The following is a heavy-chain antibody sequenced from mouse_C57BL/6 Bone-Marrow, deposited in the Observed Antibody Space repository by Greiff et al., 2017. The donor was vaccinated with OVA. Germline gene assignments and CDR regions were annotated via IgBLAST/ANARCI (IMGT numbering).Heavy chain of an antibody. CDR2: IWGGGST. CDR3: AKAPITTVGSYAMDY. Sequence: VKLQESGPGLVAPSQSLSITCTVSGFSLTSYGVDWVRQPPGKGLEWLGVIWGGGSTNYNSALMSRLSISKDNSKSQVFLKMNSLQTDDTAMYYCAKAPITTVGSYAMDYWGQGTSVTVSS. D-gene: IGHD1-1*01. CDR1: GFSLTSYG. V-gene: IGHV2-9*01. J-gene: IGHJ4*01.